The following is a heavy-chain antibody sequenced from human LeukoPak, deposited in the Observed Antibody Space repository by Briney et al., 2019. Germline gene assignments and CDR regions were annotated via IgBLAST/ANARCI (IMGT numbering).Heavy chain of an antibody. V-gene: IGHV3-13*04. J-gene: IGHJ4*02. CDR2: IGSAGDT. CDR3: ARGGTMHYYGSGSYYYDY. D-gene: IGHD3-10*01. Sequence: SGGSLRLSCAASGFTFSSYDMHWVRQGTGKGLEWVSVIGSAGDTYYPGSVKGRFTISRENAKNSLYLQMNSLRAGDTAVYYCARGGTMHYYGSGSYYYDYWGQGTLVTVSS. CDR1: GFTFSSYD.